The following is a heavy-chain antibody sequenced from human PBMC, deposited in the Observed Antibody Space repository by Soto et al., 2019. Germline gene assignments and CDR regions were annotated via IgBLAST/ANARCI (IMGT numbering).Heavy chain of an antibody. CDR2: IWHDGKNK. CDR1: GFTFSSFG. V-gene: IGHV3-33*02. CDR3: ARDPGQDEAMDY. Sequence: QVQVVESGGGVVQPGRSLRLSCAASGFTFSSFGMHWVRQAPGKGLEWVAVIWHDGKNKYYADSAKGRFTISRDNSKNTLSLQMNSLRAEDTAVYYCARDPGQDEAMDYWGQGTLVTVSS. J-gene: IGHJ4*02.